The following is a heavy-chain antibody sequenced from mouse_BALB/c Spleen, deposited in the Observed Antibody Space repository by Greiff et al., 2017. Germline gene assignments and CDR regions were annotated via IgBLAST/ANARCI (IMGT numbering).Heavy chain of an antibody. D-gene: IGHD2-1*01. V-gene: IGHV3-6*02. J-gene: IGHJ4*01. Sequence: EVHLVESGPGLVKPSQSLSLTCSVTGYSITSGYYWNWIRQFPGNKLEWMGYISYDGSNNYNPSLKNRISITRDTSKNQFFLKLNSVTTEDTATYYCASKGKTYAMDYWGQGTSVTVSS. CDR1: GYSITSGYY. CDR3: ASKGKTYAMDY. CDR2: ISYDGSN.